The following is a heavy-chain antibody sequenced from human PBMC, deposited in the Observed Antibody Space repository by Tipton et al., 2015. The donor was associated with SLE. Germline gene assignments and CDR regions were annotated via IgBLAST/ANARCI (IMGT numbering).Heavy chain of an antibody. Sequence: TLSLTCTVSGVSIGSGGYYWSWIRQHPGKGLEWIGYIYNSGGTDYNPSLKSRVTISADTSKNHFSLNLSSVTAADTAVYYCARGGVGGYDYFDYWGQGALVTVSS. D-gene: IGHD5-12*01. CDR3: ARGGVGGYDYFDY. V-gene: IGHV4-31*03. CDR1: GVSIGSGGYY. J-gene: IGHJ4*02. CDR2: IYNSGGT.